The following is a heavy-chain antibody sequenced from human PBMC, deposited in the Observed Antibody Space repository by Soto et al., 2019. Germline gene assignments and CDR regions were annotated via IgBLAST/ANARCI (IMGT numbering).Heavy chain of an antibody. D-gene: IGHD5-18*01. V-gene: IGHV1-2*04. CDR1: GYTFTGYY. CDR2: INPNSGST. CDR3: ARVVLSHPDGSGGSFGYSSTFDY. Sequence: QVQLVQSGAEVKKPGASVKVSCKASGYTFTGYYMHWVRQAPGQGLEWMGWINPNSGSTNYAQKFQGWVSMASDTPSSTAYMELSRLRSDDTAVYYCARVVLSHPDGSGGSFGYSSTFDYWGQGTLVTVSS. J-gene: IGHJ4*02.